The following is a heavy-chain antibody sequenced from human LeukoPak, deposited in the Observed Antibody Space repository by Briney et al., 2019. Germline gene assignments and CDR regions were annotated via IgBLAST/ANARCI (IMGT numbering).Heavy chain of an antibody. CDR3: ARGDIVVVVAAGLIMNWFDP. D-gene: IGHD2-15*01. V-gene: IGHV3-30-3*01. Sequence: GGSLRLSCAASGFTFSDYNMHWVRQAPGKGLDWVALMSPDGNKKYYADSVKGRFTISRDNSKNTVDLQLNSLRAEDTAVYYCARGDIVVVVAAGLIMNWFDPWGQGTLVTVSS. J-gene: IGHJ5*02. CDR1: GFTFSDYN. CDR2: MSPDGNKK.